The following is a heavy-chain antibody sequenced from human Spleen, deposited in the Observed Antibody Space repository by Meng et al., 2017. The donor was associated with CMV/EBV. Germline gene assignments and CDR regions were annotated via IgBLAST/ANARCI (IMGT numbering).Heavy chain of an antibody. V-gene: IGHV3-66*02. CDR1: GFSVTNNY. CDR2: IDSGGST. J-gene: IGHJ6*02. CDR3: ARGRVDGIYYYYGMDV. Sequence: GESLKISCVLSGFSVTNNYVNWVRQIPGKGLEWVSLIDSGGSTYNADFVKGRFTISRDNFKNTMYLQMNSLRVEDTAVYYCARGRVDGIYYYYGMDVWGQGTTVTVSS. D-gene: IGHD5-12*01.